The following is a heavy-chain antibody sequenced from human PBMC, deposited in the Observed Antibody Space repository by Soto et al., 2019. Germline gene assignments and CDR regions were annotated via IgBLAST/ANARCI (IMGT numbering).Heavy chain of an antibody. CDR2: IYYSGST. J-gene: IGHJ3*02. Sequence: KASETLSLTCTVSGGSISSGGYYWSWIRQHPGKGLEWIGYIYYSGSTYYNPSLKSRVTISVDTSKNQFSLKLSSVTAADTAVYYCAREDYYDSSGRAAFDIWGQGTMVTVSS. CDR3: AREDYYDSSGRAAFDI. V-gene: IGHV4-31*03. D-gene: IGHD3-22*01. CDR1: GGSISSGGYY.